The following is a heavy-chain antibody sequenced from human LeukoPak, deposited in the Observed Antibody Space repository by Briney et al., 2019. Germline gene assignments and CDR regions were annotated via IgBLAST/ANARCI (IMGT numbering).Heavy chain of an antibody. CDR2: ISGSGGST. V-gene: IGHV3-23*01. CDR1: GFTLNSHA. J-gene: IGHJ4*02. Sequence: PGGSLTLSCAASGFTLNSHAMSWVRHAPGKGLEWVPAISGSGGSTYYADSVKGRLTISRDNSMNTLYLQMNSLRAEDTGVCYCAHVPGWAAAGTYYFDYWGQGTLVTVSS. D-gene: IGHD6-13*01. CDR3: AHVPGWAAAGTYYFDY.